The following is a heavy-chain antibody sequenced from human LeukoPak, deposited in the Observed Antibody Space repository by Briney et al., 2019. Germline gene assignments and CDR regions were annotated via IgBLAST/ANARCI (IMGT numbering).Heavy chain of an antibody. CDR2: IYHSEST. CDR3: ARVVASTSIDS. V-gene: IGHV4-59*08. D-gene: IGHD2-15*01. J-gene: IGHJ4*02. Sequence: SETLSLTCTVSGGSISSYYWSWIRQPPGKGLEWIGYIYHSESTKYNPSLKSRVTISEDTSKNQFSLKLTSVTAADTALYYCARVVASTSIDSWGQGTLVTVSS. CDR1: GGSISSYY.